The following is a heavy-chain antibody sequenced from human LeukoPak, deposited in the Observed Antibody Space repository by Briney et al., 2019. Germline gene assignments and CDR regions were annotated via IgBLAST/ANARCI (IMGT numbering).Heavy chain of an antibody. CDR1: GFTVSSNY. J-gene: IGHJ4*02. CDR3: ARVYDFWSGYYLDY. D-gene: IGHD3-3*01. CDR2: IYSGGST. Sequence: GGSLRLSCAASGFTVSSNYMSWVRQAPGKGLEWVSVIYSGGSTYYADSVKGRFTISRDNSKNTLYLQMNSLRAGDTAVHYCARVYDFWSGYYLDYWGQGTLVTVSS. V-gene: IGHV3-66*02.